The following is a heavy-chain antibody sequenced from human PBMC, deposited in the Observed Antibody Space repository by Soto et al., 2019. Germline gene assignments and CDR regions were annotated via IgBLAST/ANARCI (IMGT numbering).Heavy chain of an antibody. D-gene: IGHD5-12*01. CDR2: ISYDGSNK. CDR1: GFTFSSYA. J-gene: IGHJ4*02. CDR3: ARGPRYSGYATQFDY. V-gene: IGHV3-30-3*01. Sequence: QVQLVESGGGVVQPGRSLRLSCAASGFTFSSYAMHWVRQAPGKGLEWVAVISYDGSNKYYADSVKGRFTISRDNSKNTLYLQMNSLRAEDTAVYYCARGPRYSGYATQFDYWGQGTLVTVSS.